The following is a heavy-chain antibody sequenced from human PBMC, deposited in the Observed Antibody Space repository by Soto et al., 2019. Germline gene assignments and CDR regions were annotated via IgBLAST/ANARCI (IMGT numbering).Heavy chain of an antibody. CDR3: VRQLSSGWYWYYFDY. CDR2: IYYSGST. J-gene: IGHJ4*02. D-gene: IGHD6-19*01. CDR1: GGSISSSTYY. V-gene: IGHV4-39*01. Sequence: QLQLQESGPGLVKPSETLSLTCPVSGGSISSSTYYWGWIRQPPGKGLEWIGSIYYSGSTYYNPSLKSRVTISVDTSKNQFSLKLSSVTAADTAVYYCVRQLSSGWYWYYFDYWGQGTLVTVSS.